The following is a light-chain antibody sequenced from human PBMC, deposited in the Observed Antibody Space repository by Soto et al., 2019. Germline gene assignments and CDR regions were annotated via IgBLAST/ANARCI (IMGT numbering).Light chain of an antibody. CDR2: AAS. CDR1: QGISSY. Sequence: DIQMTQSPSSLSASVGDRVTITCRASQGISSYLAWYQQKPGKVPKLLIYAASTLQSGVPSRFSGSGYGTDFALTISSLQSEDVAIYYCQQYNSASGTFGPGTKVEIK. CDR3: QQYNSASGT. V-gene: IGKV1-27*01. J-gene: IGKJ3*01.